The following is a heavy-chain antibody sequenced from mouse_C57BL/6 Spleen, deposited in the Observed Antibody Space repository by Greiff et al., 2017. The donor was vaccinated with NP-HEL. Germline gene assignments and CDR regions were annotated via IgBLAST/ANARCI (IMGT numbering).Heavy chain of an antibody. J-gene: IGHJ4*01. CDR1: GYSITSGYY. CDR3: AKEEVSYGYEGDYYAMDY. V-gene: IGHV3-6*01. CDR2: ISYDGSN. Sequence: VKLLESGPGLVKPSQSLSLTCSVTGYSITSGYYWNWIRQFPGNKLEWMGYISYDGSNNYNPSLKNRISITRDTSKNQFFLKLNSVTTEDTATYYCAKEEVSYGYEGDYYAMDYWGQGTSVTVSS. D-gene: IGHD2-2*01.